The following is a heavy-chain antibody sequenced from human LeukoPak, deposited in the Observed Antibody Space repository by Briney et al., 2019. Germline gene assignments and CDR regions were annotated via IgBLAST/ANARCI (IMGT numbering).Heavy chain of an antibody. V-gene: IGHV3-30-3*01. CDR1: GFTFSSYA. Sequence: GGSLRLSCAASGFTFSSYAMHWVRQAPGKGLKWVAVISYDGSNKYYADSVKGRFTISRDNSKNTLYLQMNSLRAEDTAVYYCAREVIVGATTFFDYWGQGTLVTVSS. CDR3: AREVIVGATTFFDY. D-gene: IGHD1-26*01. CDR2: ISYDGSNK. J-gene: IGHJ4*02.